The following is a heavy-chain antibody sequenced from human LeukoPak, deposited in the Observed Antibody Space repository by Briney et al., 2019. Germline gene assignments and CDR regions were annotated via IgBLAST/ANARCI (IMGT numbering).Heavy chain of an antibody. CDR3: ARGFTVVTIDDYYMDV. D-gene: IGHD4-23*01. V-gene: IGHV4-34*01. CDR1: GGSFSGYY. J-gene: IGHJ6*03. CDR2: INHSGST. Sequence: SETLSLTCAVYGGSFSGYYWSWIRQPPGKGLEWIGEINHSGSTNYNPSPKSRVTISVDASKNQFSLKLGSVTAADTAVYYCARGFTVVTIDDYYMDVWGKGTTVTVSS.